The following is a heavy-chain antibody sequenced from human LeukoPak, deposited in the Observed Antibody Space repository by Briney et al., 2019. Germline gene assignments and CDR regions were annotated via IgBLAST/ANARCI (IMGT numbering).Heavy chain of an antibody. CDR2: LYNAGST. CDR1: GFIVSNNY. J-gene: IGHJ4*02. CDR3: ARGFVSFFDY. Sequence: GGSLRLSCVASGFIVSNNYMSWVRQAPGKGLEWVSVLYNAGSTYYVDSVKGRFTISRDNSKNTLYLQMYSLRAEDTAVYYCARGFVSFFDYWGQGTLVTVSS. D-gene: IGHD2-15*01. V-gene: IGHV3-53*01.